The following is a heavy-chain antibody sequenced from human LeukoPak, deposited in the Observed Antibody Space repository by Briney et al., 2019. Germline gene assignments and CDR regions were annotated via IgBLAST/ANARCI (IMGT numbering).Heavy chain of an antibody. CDR3: ARWGGNSEYYFDH. J-gene: IGHJ4*02. CDR1: GFTFSSYA. CDR2: VSAPGTT. V-gene: IGHV3-23*01. Sequence: PGGSLRLSCAASGFTFSSYAMSWVRQAPGKGLEWVSAVSAPGTTYYADIVKGRFSVSRDISKNTLSLEMNSLRAEDTAVYYCARWGGNSEYYFDHWGQGTLVTVSS. D-gene: IGHD6-13*01.